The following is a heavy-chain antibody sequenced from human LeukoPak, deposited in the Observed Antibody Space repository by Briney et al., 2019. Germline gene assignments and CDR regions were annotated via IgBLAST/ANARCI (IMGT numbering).Heavy chain of an antibody. V-gene: IGHV7-4-1*02. CDR2: INTKTGNP. CDR3: ARDAGIPMIVVVNAFDI. J-gene: IGHJ3*02. Sequence: AASVKVSCKASGYTFTTYAMNWVRQAPGQGLEWMGWINTKTGNPTYAQGFTGRLVFSLDTSVGTAYLQISSLKAEDTAVYYCARDAGIPMIVVVNAFDIWGQGTMVTVSS. CDR1: GYTFTTYA. D-gene: IGHD3-22*01.